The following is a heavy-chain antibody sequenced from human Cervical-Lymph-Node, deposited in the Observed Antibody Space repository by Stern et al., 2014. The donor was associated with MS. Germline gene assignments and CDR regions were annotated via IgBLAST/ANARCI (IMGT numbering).Heavy chain of an antibody. D-gene: IGHD1-1*01. CDR3: ANFDTSYGMDV. J-gene: IGHJ6*02. CDR1: GGTVSSYA. Sequence: QLVQSGAEVKKPGSSVMVSCKASGGTVSSYAISWVRQAPGQGLECMGEIIPMLGIVNYAQKFQGRVTITADESTSTAYMELSGLRSEDTAVYFCANFDTSYGMDVWGQGTTVTVSS. V-gene: IGHV1-69*01. CDR2: IIPMLGIV.